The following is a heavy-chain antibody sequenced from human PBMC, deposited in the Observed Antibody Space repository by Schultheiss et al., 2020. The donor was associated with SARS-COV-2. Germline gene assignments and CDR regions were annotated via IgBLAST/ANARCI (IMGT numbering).Heavy chain of an antibody. CDR1: GFTFSSYA. Sequence: GESLKISCAASGFTFSSYAMSWVRQAPGKGLEWVSAISGSGGSTYYADSVKGRFTISRDNSKNTLYLQMNSLRAEDTAVYYCAKDSPLHTYCSGGSCSLYYYYYYMDVWGKGTTVTVSS. J-gene: IGHJ6*03. V-gene: IGHV3-23*01. CDR3: AKDSPLHTYCSGGSCSLYYYYYYMDV. CDR2: ISGSGGST. D-gene: IGHD2-15*01.